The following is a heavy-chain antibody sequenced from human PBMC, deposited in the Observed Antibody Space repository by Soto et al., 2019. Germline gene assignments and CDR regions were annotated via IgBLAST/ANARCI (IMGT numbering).Heavy chain of an antibody. V-gene: IGHV4-59*01. D-gene: IGHD1-26*01. J-gene: IGHJ6*02. CDR2: IDYSGST. Sequence: QVQLQESGPGLVKPSETLSLTCTVSGGSIGSYYWNWIRQPPGKGLEWLGYIDYSGSTNYNPSLKSRVTISGDTSKTQFALKLRSVTAAATAVSYCARDGGSYHGIDVCGQGTTVTFS. CDR3: ARDGGSYHGIDV. CDR1: GGSIGSYY.